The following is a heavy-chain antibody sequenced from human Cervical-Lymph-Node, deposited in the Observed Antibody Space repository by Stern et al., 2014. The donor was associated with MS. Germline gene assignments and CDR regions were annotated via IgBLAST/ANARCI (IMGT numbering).Heavy chain of an antibody. D-gene: IGHD2/OR15-2a*01. Sequence: EVQLVESGGGLVKPGGSLRLSCAASGFTFSSYAMSWVRQAPGKGLEWVSAISGGGGGTYYADSVKGRFTSSRDNSKNTLYLQMNSLRAEDTAVYYCAKASVSMRTPIDYWGQGTLVTVSS. J-gene: IGHJ4*02. CDR3: AKASVSMRTPIDY. CDR1: GFTFSSYA. CDR2: ISGGGGGT. V-gene: IGHV3-23*04.